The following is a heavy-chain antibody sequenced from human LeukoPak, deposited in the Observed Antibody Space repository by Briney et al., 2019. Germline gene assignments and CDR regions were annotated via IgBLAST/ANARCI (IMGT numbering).Heavy chain of an antibody. V-gene: IGHV3-23*01. Sequence: GGSLRLSCAVSGFTFSSYAMSWVRQAPGKGLEWVSAISGSGGSTYYADSVKGRFTISRDNSKNTLYLQMNSLRAEDTAVYYCAKGPYSGSYYDYWGQGTLVTVSS. CDR3: AKGPYSGSYYDY. CDR2: ISGSGGST. J-gene: IGHJ4*02. CDR1: GFTFSSYA. D-gene: IGHD1-26*01.